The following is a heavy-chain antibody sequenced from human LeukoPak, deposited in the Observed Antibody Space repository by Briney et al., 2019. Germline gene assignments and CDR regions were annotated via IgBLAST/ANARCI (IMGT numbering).Heavy chain of an antibody. J-gene: IGHJ4*02. CDR3: VRGDWYFES. V-gene: IGHV3-7*04. Sequence: GGSLRLSCATSGFNFSDSRVTWVRQAPGKGLQWVANINRDGTEKHFLDSVEGRFTISRDNAKKSLYLQMSSLRPQDTAVYFCVRGDWYFESWGQGTLVTVSS. CDR2: INRDGTEK. CDR1: GFNFSDSR. D-gene: IGHD2-21*01.